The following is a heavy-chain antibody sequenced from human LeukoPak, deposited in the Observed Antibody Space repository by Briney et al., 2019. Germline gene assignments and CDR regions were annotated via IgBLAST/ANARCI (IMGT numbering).Heavy chain of an antibody. J-gene: IGHJ5*02. V-gene: IGHV4-38-2*02. D-gene: IGHD3-9*01. CDR1: GYSISSGYY. CDR2: IYHSGST. Sequence: PSETLSLTCAVSGYSISSGYYWGWIRQPPGKGLEWIGSIYHSGSTYYNPSLKSRVTISVDTSKNQFSLKLSSVTAADTAVYYCARDSRYYDILTGYYKYWFDPWGQGTLVTVSS. CDR3: ARDSRYYDILTGYYKYWFDP.